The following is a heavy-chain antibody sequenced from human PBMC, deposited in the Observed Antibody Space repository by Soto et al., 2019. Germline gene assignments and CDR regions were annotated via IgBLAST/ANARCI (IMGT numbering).Heavy chain of an antibody. CDR1: GGSISSSRCH. CDR2: IKYSGTT. CDR3: ASHGITGSYSDAFYI. J-gene: IGHJ3*02. Sequence: QLQLQESGPGLVKPSETLSLTCTVSGGSISSSRCHWGWIRQTPGKGLEWIARIKYSGTTFYNPSLKRRVTXPXAXSXXQFALTLSSVTAAETAVYYCASHGITGSYSDAFYIWGQGTMVTVSS. D-gene: IGHD1-26*01. V-gene: IGHV4-39*01.